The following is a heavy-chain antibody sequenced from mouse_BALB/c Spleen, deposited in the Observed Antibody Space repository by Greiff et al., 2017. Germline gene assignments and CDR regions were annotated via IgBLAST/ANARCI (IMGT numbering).Heavy chain of an antibody. J-gene: IGHJ4*01. V-gene: IGHV2-6-7*01. CDR1: GFSLTGYG. CDR3: ARRGYDYEDAMDY. CDR2: IWGDGST. Sequence: VMLVESGPGLVAPSQSLTITCTVSGFSLTGYGVNWVRQPPGKGLEWLGMIWGDGSTDYNSALKSRLSISKDNSKSQVFLKMNSLQTDDTARYYCARRGYDYEDAMDYWGQGTSVTVSS. D-gene: IGHD2-4*01.